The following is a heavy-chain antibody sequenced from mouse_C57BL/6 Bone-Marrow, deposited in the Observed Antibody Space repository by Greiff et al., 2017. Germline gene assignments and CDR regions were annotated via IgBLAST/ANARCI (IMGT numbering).Heavy chain of an antibody. CDR2: IYPSDSET. Sequence: QVQLQQSGAELVRPGSSVKLSCKASGYTFTSYWMDWVKQRPGQGLEWIGNIYPSDSETHYNQKFKDKATLTVDKSSSTAYMQLSSLTSEDSAVYYCARTHYGNYVGFAYWGHGTLVTVSA. CDR3: ARTHYGNYVGFAY. J-gene: IGHJ3*01. CDR1: GYTFTSYW. V-gene: IGHV1-61*01. D-gene: IGHD2-1*01.